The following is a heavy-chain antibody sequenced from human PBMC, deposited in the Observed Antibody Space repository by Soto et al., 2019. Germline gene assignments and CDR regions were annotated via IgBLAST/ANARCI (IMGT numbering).Heavy chain of an antibody. J-gene: IGHJ4*02. CDR3: GRGRSGQIVVFY. CDR1: GYTFTGHY. CDR2: IGPESGAT. Sequence: ASVKVSCKASGYTFTGHYIHWVRQAPEQGPEWMGEIGPESGATRYAQRFQGRVTMTRDMSITTVYMELNNLSPDDTAGYYCGRGRSGQIVVFYWGQGTPVTVSS. D-gene: IGHD1-26*01. V-gene: IGHV1-2*02.